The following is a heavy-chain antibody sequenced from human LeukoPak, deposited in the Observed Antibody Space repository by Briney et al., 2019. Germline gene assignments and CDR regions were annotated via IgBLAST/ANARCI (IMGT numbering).Heavy chain of an antibody. CDR1: GGSISSHH. D-gene: IGHD3-22*01. CDR2: IHYRGST. J-gene: IGHJ4*02. CDR3: AIFYDTSSYFHH. V-gene: IGHV4-59*11. Sequence: SETLSLTCTVSGGSISSHHWSWIRQAPGGGLESIGSIHYRGSTNYNPSLQSRVTMSIDTSKTRFSLKLTSVTAADTAVYYCAIFYDTSSYFHHWGQGVLVTVSS.